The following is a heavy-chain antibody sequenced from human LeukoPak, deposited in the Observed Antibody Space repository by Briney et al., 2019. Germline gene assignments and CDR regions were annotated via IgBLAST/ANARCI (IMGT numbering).Heavy chain of an antibody. J-gene: IGHJ6*02. CDR1: GFTFSSYG. Sequence: GGSLRLSCAASGFTFSSYGMHWVRQAPGKGLEWVAVISYDGSNKYYADSVKGRFTISRDNSKNTLYLQMNSLRGEDTAVYYCAKDYGDYTVNYHYYGMDVWGQGTTVTVSS. CDR3: AKDYGDYTVNYHYYGMDV. V-gene: IGHV3-30*18. CDR2: ISYDGSNK. D-gene: IGHD4-17*01.